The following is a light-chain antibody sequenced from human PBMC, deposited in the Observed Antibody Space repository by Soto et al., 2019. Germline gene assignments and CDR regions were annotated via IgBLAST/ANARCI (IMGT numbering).Light chain of an antibody. CDR2: GNT. CDR3: QSYDSSLSASYV. Sequence: QSVLTQPPSASATPGQRVTISCTGSSSNIGAGYAVHWYQQLPGKAPKLLIYGNTNRPSGVPDRFSGSKSGTSASLAITGLQAEDEADYYCQSYDSSLSASYVFGGGTKVTVL. CDR1: SSNIGAGYA. J-gene: IGLJ1*01. V-gene: IGLV1-40*01.